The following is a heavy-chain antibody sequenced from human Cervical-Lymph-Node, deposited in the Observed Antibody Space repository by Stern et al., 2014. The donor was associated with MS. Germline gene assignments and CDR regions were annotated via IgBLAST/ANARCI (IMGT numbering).Heavy chain of an antibody. CDR3: ARRGIVGATEAFDI. D-gene: IGHD1-26*01. CDR1: GFTFNSYS. Sequence: EVQLVESGGGLVQPGGSLRLSCAASGFTFNSYSMNWVRQAPGKGPEWVSYISSSSSTKYYADSVKGRFTISRDNAKNSLYLQMNSLRDEDTAVYYCARRGIVGATEAFDIWGQGTMVTVSS. J-gene: IGHJ3*02. CDR2: ISSSSSTK. V-gene: IGHV3-48*02.